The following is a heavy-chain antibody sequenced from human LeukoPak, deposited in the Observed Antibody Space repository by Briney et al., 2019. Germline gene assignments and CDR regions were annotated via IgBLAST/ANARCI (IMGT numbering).Heavy chain of an antibody. J-gene: IGHJ4*02. CDR2: INPNSGAT. D-gene: IGHD3-10*01. CDR3: ASNMVRGVTVLSD. Sequence: ASVKVSCKASGYTFTAYYVHGVRQAPGQGLEFMGRINPNSGATKYAQKFQGRVTMTRDTSISTVYMELNRLRSDDTAVYYCASNMVRGVTVLSDWGQGTLVTVSS. CDR1: GYTFTAYY. V-gene: IGHV1-2*06.